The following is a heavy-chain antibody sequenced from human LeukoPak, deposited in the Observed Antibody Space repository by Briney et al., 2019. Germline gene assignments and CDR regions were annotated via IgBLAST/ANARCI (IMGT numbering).Heavy chain of an antibody. CDR2: IYYSGST. J-gene: IGHJ4*02. CDR3: ARSDSSGYFPIDF. Sequence: GSLRLSCAASGFTFSSYGMHWIRQPPGKGLEWIGYIYYSGSTNYNPSLKSRVTISVDTSKNQFSLKLSSVTAADTAVYFCARSDSSGYFPIDFWGQGTLVTVSS. D-gene: IGHD3-22*01. CDR1: GFTFSSYG. V-gene: IGHV4-59*01.